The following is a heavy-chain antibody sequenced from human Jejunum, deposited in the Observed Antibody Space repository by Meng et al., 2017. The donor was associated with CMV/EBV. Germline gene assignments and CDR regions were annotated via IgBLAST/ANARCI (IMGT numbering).Heavy chain of an antibody. CDR1: GGSIRKDQW. Sequence: VQRQGSGPGPGKPSGTLSLTCDVSGGSIRKDQWWCWARQAPGKGLEWIGEIYHSGSTNYNPSVKSRVSMSVDKSQNHFSLRLSSVTAADTAVYYCTTLYGDSISWGQGTLVTVSS. J-gene: IGHJ4*02. V-gene: IGHV4-4*02. D-gene: IGHD4-17*01. CDR2: IYHSGST. CDR3: TTLYGDSIS.